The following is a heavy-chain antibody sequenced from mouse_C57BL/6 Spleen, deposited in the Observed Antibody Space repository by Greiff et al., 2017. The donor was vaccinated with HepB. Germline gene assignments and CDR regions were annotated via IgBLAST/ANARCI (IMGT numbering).Heavy chain of an antibody. CDR2: ISYDGSN. J-gene: IGHJ3*01. CDR1: GYSITSGYY. CDR3: ARNWDHRTPWFAY. D-gene: IGHD4-1*01. Sequence: EVKLEESGPGLVKPSQSLSLTCSVTGYSITSGYYWNWIRQFPGNKLEWMGYISYDGSNNYNPSLKNRISITRDTSKNQFFLKLNSVTTEDTATYYCARNWDHRTPWFAYWGQGTLVTVSA. V-gene: IGHV3-6*01.